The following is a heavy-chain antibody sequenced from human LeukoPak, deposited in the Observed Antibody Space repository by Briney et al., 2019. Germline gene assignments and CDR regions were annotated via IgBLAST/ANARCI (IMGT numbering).Heavy chain of an antibody. CDR1: GGSISSYY. Sequence: PSETLSLTCTVSGGSISSYYWSWIGQRPGNGLEWIGYIYYSGSTNYNPSLKSRVTISVDTSKNQFSLKLSSVTAADTAVYYCARGPPGGQFDPWGQGTLVTVSS. CDR3: ARGPPGGQFDP. D-gene: IGHD3-10*01. CDR2: IYYSGST. V-gene: IGHV4-59*01. J-gene: IGHJ5*02.